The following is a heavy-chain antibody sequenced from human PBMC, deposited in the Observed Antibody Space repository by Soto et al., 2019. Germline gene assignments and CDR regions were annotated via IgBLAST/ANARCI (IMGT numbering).Heavy chain of an antibody. V-gene: IGHV3-66*01. CDR1: GFTVSSNY. D-gene: IGHD3-16*02. Sequence: GGSLRLSCAASGFTVSSNYMSWVRQAPGKGLEWVSVIYSGGSTYYADSVKGRFTISRDNSKNTLYLQMNSLRAEDTAVNYCARDSLSDGYTDYMGVWGKGTTVT. J-gene: IGHJ6*03. CDR3: ARDSLSDGYTDYMGV. CDR2: IYSGGST.